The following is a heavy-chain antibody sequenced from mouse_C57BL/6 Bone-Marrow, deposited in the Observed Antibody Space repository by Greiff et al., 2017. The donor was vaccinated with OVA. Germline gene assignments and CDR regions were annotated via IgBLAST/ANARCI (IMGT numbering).Heavy chain of an antibody. CDR1: GYTFTSYG. Sequence: VQLQQSGTVLARPGASVKMSCKTSGYTFTSYGISWVKQRTGQGLEWIGEIYPRSGNTYYNEKFKGKAKLTADKSSSTAYMELRSLTSEDSAVYFCARSPYDWGGYAMDYWGQGTSVTVSS. V-gene: IGHV1-81*01. CDR3: ARSPYDWGGYAMDY. J-gene: IGHJ4*01. D-gene: IGHD2-12*01. CDR2: IYPRSGNT.